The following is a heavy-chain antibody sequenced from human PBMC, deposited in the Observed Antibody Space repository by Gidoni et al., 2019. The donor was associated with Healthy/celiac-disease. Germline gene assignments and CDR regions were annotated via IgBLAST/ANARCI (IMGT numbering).Heavy chain of an antibody. CDR1: GYTFTSYG. CDR2: ISAYNGNT. J-gene: IGHJ3*02. V-gene: IGHV1-18*01. D-gene: IGHD3-22*01. CDR3: AVTLTYYYDSSGRRVRSAFDI. Sequence: QVQLVQSGAEVKKPGASVKVSCKVSGYTFTSYGISWVRQAPGQGLEWMGWISAYNGNTNYAQKLQGRVTMTTDTSTSTAYMELRSLRSDDTAVYYCAVTLTYYYDSSGRRVRSAFDIWGQGTMVTVSS.